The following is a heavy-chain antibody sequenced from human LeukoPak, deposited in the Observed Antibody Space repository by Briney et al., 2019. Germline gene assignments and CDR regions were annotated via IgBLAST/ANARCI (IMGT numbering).Heavy chain of an antibody. D-gene: IGHD3-16*01. J-gene: IGHJ3*02. CDR2: IYSGGTI. Sequence: GGSLRLSCPASGFAVSNNYMSWVRQAPGKGLEWVSVIYSGGTIHYADSVKGRFTMSRDNSKNTLYLQMNSLRAEDTAVYYCAKGKMGDLWAFDIWGQGTMVTVSS. CDR3: AKGKMGDLWAFDI. V-gene: IGHV3-53*01. CDR1: GFAVSNNY.